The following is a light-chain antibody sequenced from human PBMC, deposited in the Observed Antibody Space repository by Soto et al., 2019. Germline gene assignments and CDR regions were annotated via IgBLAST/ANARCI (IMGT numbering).Light chain of an antibody. CDR1: QSVGSY. CDR2: DAS. V-gene: IGKV3-11*01. CDR3: QQRSNPFT. Sequence: EIVLTQSPATLSLSPGERATLSCRASQSVGSYLAWYQQKAGQAPRLLIYDASNRAAGIPARFSGSGSGTDFILTISSLEPEDFAVYYCQQRSNPFTFGPGTKVDIK. J-gene: IGKJ3*01.